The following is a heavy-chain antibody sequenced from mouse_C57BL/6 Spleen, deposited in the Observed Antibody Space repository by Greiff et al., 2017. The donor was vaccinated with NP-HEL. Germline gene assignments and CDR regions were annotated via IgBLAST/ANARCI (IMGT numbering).Heavy chain of an antibody. Sequence: QVQLQQPGAELVKPGASVKMSCKASGYTFTSYWITWVKQRPGQGLEWIGDIYPGSGSTNYNEKFKSKATLTVDTSSSTAYMQLSSLTSEDSAVYYCARYGPLYDRGYFDYWGQGTTLTVSS. V-gene: IGHV1-55*01. J-gene: IGHJ2*01. CDR3: ARYGPLYDRGYFDY. CDR1: GYTFTSYW. D-gene: IGHD2-12*01. CDR2: IYPGSGST.